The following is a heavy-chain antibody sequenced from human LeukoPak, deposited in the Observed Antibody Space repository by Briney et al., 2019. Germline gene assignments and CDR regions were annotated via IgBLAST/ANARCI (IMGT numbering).Heavy chain of an antibody. CDR2: INPSGGST. V-gene: IGHV1-46*01. J-gene: IGHJ3*02. D-gene: IGHD5-24*01. CDR1: GYTFTGYY. CDR3: ARDQGDGYPNGGAFDI. Sequence: ASVKVSCKASGYTFTGYYMHWVRQAPGQGLEWMGWINPSGGSTSYAQKFQGRVTMTRDMSTSTVYMELSSLRSEDTAVYYCARDQGDGYPNGGAFDIWGQGTMVTVSS.